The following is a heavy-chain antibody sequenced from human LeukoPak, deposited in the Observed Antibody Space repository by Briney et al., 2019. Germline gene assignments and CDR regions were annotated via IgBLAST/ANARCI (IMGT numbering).Heavy chain of an antibody. V-gene: IGHV3-48*01. CDR3: ARIWDGYSGSDY. CDR1: GFTFSFYS. Sequence: GGSLRLSCVASGFTFSFYSMNWVRQAPGKGLEWVSYISSSSTTIYYADSVKGRFTISRDNAKNSVYLQMNSLRAEDTAVYYCARIWDGYSGSDYWGQGTLVTVSS. CDR2: ISSSSTTI. J-gene: IGHJ4*02. D-gene: IGHD1-26*01.